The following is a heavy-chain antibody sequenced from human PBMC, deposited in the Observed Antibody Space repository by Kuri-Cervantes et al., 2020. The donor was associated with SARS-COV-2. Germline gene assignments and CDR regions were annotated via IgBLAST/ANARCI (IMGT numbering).Heavy chain of an antibody. V-gene: IGHV3-23*01. CDR2: ISGTGFNT. CDR3: ARDEGPFQTTDIAVAGTTDVDPPTLFDY. D-gene: IGHD6-19*01. CDR1: GFTLSTYA. J-gene: IGHJ4*02. Sequence: GESLKISCTAPGFTLSTYAFSWVRQAPGKGLEWVSFISGTGFNTDYAASVKGRFTVSRDNSKNTLYLQMNSLRSEDTARYYCARDEGPFQTTDIAVAGTTDVDPPTLFDYWGQGTLVTVSS.